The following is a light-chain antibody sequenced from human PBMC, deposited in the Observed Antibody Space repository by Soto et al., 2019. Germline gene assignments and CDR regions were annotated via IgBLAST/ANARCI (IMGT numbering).Light chain of an antibody. CDR1: QSVSSY. CDR3: QQRSNWPT. J-gene: IGKJ1*01. CDR2: DAS. Sequence: EIVLTQSPATLSLSPGERDTLSCRASQSVSSYLAWYQQKPGQAPRLLIYDASNRATGIPARFSGRGTGTDFTLTISILEPEDFAVYYCQQRSNWPTFCQGIKVDIK. V-gene: IGKV3-11*01.